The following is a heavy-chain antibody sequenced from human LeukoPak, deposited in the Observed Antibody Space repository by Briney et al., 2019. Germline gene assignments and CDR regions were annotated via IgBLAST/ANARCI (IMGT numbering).Heavy chain of an antibody. J-gene: IGHJ6*04. V-gene: IGHV1-69*13. CDR2: IIPIFGTA. Sequence: SVKVSCKASGGTFSSYAISWVRQAPGQGLEWMGGIIPIFGTANYAQKFQGRVTITADESTSTAYMELSSLRSEDTAVYYCARDEAYYYGSGCYWYGMDVWGKGTTVTVSS. D-gene: IGHD3-10*01. CDR1: GGTFSSYA. CDR3: ARDEAYYYGSGCYWYGMDV.